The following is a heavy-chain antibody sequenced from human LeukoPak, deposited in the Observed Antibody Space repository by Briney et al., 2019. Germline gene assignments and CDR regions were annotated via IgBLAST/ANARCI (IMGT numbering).Heavy chain of an antibody. CDR1: GYTFTSYY. D-gene: IGHD3-3*01. J-gene: IGHJ5*02. Sequence: GASVKVSCKASGYTFTSYYMHWVRQAPGQGLEWMGIINPSGGSTSYAQKFQGRVTMTRDTSTSTVYMELSSLRSEDTAVYYCSLSYDFWGFDPWGQGTLVTVSS. V-gene: IGHV1-46*01. CDR3: SLSYDFWGFDP. CDR2: INPSGGST.